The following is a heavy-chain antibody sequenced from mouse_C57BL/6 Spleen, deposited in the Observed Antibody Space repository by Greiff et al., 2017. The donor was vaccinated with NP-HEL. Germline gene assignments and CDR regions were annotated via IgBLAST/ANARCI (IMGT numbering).Heavy chain of an antibody. CDR1: GFSLTSYG. V-gene: IGHV2-3*01. Sequence: VQLVESGPGLVAPSQSLSITCTVSGFSLTSYGVSWVRQPPGKGLEWLGVIWGDGSRNYHSALITRLSISKDNAKSQGVLKLNSLQTDDTDTYYCAKGGSSYGRYFDVWGKGTTVTVSS. CDR3: AKGGSSYGRYFDV. D-gene: IGHD1-1*01. J-gene: IGHJ1*03. CDR2: IWGDGSR.